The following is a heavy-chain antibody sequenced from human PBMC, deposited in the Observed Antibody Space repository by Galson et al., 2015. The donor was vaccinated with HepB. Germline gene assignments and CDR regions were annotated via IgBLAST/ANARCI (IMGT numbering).Heavy chain of an antibody. CDR3: ARICNNYDKSGYYYNY. J-gene: IGHJ4*02. Sequence: PALVKPTQTLTLTCTFSGFSLSASGVCVSWIRQPPGKALEWLANIYWDDDKYYRASLRARLTISKDTSKNQVVLIMTNMDPVDTATYYCARICNNYDKSGYYYNYWGQGTLVTVSS. CDR2: IYWDDDK. D-gene: IGHD3-22*01. CDR1: GFSLSASGVC. V-gene: IGHV2-70*01.